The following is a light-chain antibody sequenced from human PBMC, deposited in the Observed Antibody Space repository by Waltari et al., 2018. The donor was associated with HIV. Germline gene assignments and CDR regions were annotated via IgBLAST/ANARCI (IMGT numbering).Light chain of an antibody. Sequence: YVLTQPPAVSVAPGQTARISCRGDNIGVKSVHWYQQRPGQAPVLVVFDNSVRPSGIPERFSGSKSGRTATLTISTVEVGDEADYYCQVWASSSEPYVFGNGTMVTVL. CDR3: QVWASSSEPYV. J-gene: IGLJ1*01. CDR2: DNS. V-gene: IGLV3-21*02. CDR1: NIGVKS.